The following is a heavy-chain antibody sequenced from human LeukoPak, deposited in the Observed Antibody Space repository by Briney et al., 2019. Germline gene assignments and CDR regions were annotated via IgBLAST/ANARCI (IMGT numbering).Heavy chain of an antibody. CDR3: ARSLPVFVTTSTHFDY. J-gene: IGHJ4*01. D-gene: IGHD2/OR15-2a*01. CDR2: IKPNSGGT. V-gene: IGHV1-2*02. CDR1: GYSFTDYY. Sequence: GASVKVSCKASGYSFTDYYMHWVRLAPGQGLEWLGWIKPNSGGTSDAQKFQGRVTMTRDTSLSTAYVELSGLTSDATAVYYCARSLPVFVTTSTHFDYWGPGTPITGSS.